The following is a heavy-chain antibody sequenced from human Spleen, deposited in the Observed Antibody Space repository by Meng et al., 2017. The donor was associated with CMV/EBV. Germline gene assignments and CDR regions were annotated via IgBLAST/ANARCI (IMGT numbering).Heavy chain of an antibody. CDR3: ARDRSNSDV. J-gene: IGHJ4*02. V-gene: IGHV1-18*01. Sequence: VSCKASGYNFVTFGMSWVRQAPGEGLEWMGWIKPDKGDTGYAQKFHDRITLTTDKSTNTVYMELRSLRSDDTAVYYCARDRSNSDVWGQGTLVTVSS. CDR2: IKPDKGDT. D-gene: IGHD2-15*01. CDR1: GYNFVTFG.